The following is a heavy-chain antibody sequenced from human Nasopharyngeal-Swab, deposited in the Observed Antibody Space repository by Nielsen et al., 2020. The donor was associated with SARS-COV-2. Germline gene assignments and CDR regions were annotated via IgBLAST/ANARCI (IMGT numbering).Heavy chain of an antibody. Sequence: SETLSLTCSVTGDSIDRSSFYWAWIRQPPGTGLEWIGSIFYNGNTYYNPSLKSRVTISVDTSKNEFSVKLSSATAADTAVYYCARRQSSGWYGSFDYWGQGRLVTVSS. CDR3: ARRQSSGWYGSFDY. D-gene: IGHD6-19*01. J-gene: IGHJ4*02. CDR1: GDSIDRSSFY. V-gene: IGHV4-39*01. CDR2: IFYNGNT.